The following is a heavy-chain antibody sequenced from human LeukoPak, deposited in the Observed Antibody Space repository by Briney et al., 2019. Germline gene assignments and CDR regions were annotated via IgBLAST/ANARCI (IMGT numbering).Heavy chain of an antibody. CDR2: ISSSGSGSTI. D-gene: IGHD2/OR15-2a*01. CDR1: GFTFSSYE. Sequence: PGGSLRLSCAASGFTFSSYEMNWVRQAPGKGLEWVSYISSSGSGSTIYYADSVKGRFTISRDNAKNSLYLQMNSLRAEDTAVYYCAKVSQGDLWPREYFDYWGQGTLVTVSS. V-gene: IGHV3-48*03. CDR3: AKVSQGDLWPREYFDY. J-gene: IGHJ4*02.